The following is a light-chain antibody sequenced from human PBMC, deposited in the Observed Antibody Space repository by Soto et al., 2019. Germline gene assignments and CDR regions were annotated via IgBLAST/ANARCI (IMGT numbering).Light chain of an antibody. V-gene: IGLV2-14*03. CDR2: DVS. Sequence: QSALTQPASVSGSPGQSITISCTGTSSDVGAYNFVSWYQQHPGKVPKLMIFDVSSRPSGVSDRFSGSKSGNTASLTISGLXXXXXGDXYCSSYTSSSTHVFGSGTKLTVL. CDR3: SSYTSSSTHV. CDR1: SSDVGAYNF. J-gene: IGLJ1*01.